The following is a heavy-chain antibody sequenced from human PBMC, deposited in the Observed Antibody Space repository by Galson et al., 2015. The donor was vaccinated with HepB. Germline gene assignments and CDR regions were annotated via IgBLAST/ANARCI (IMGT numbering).Heavy chain of an antibody. Sequence: SLRLSCAASGFTFSNFWMSWVRQAPGKGLEWVANIKTDGSEKYYVDSVKGRFTISRDNAKNSLYLQMNSLRAEDTAVYYCARDSVMCTGCAFDVWGKGTPVTVSS. CDR2: IKTDGSEK. CDR1: GFTFSNFW. CDR3: ARDSVMCTGCAFDV. V-gene: IGHV3-7*05. J-gene: IGHJ3*01. D-gene: IGHD5/OR15-5a*01.